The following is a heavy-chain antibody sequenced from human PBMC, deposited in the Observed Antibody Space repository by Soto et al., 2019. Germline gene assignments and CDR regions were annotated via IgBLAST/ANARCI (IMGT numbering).Heavy chain of an antibody. J-gene: IGHJ3*02. D-gene: IGHD1-20*01. CDR3: VRDVASPGMSGSWGAFDI. Sequence: QVQLQESGPGLVKPSETLSLICTVSGGSMNKYFWTWIRQPAGKGLEWIGRIYSSGSTVYNASLKSRLTMSVDTSKNQFSLKLTSMTAADTAIYYCVRDVASPGMSGSWGAFDIWGQGTMVTVSS. V-gene: IGHV4-4*07. CDR2: IYSSGST. CDR1: GGSMNKYF.